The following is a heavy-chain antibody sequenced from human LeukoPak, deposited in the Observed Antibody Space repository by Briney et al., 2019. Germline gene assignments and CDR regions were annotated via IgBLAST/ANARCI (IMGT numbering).Heavy chain of an antibody. CDR1: GFTFSPYW. CDR3: ARVVGCGGDCYYIDY. V-gene: IGHV3-74*01. CDR2: INGDASTT. Sequence: PGGSLRLSCAASGFTFSPYWMHWVRQAPGKGLVWVSHINGDASTTIYADSVKGRFTISRDNSKNTLYLQMKSLRAEDTAVYYCARVVGCGGDCYYIDYWGQGTLVTVSS. D-gene: IGHD2-21*02. J-gene: IGHJ4*02.